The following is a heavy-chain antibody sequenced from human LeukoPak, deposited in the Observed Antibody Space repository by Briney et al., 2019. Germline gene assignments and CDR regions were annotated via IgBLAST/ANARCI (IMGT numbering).Heavy chain of an antibody. D-gene: IGHD2-15*01. V-gene: IGHV3-23*01. J-gene: IGHJ4*02. CDR2: ISGGGSST. CDR1: GFTFNTYT. CDR3: TIVPSGRYCSGDSCYFDQ. Sequence: GGSLRLSCAASGFTFNTYTMSWVRQVPGRGLEWVSAISGGGSSTYYADSVKGRFTISRDNSKNTVYVQMNSLRAEDTAIYYCTIVPSGRYCSGDSCYFDQWGQGTLVTVSS.